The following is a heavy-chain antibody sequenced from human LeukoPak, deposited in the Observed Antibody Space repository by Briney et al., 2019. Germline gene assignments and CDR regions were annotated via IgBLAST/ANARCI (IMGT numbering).Heavy chain of an antibody. CDR3: ARAQTSGWYGESDP. V-gene: IGHV4-4*07. CDR1: GGSISSFY. J-gene: IGHJ5*02. CDR2: ISTSGNT. Sequence: SETLSLTCTVSGGSISSFYWSWIRQPAGKGLEWIGCISTSGNTNYNPSLRSRVTMSVDTSKNQFSLKLSSVTAADTAVYYCARAQTSGWYGESDPWGQGTLVTVFS. D-gene: IGHD6-19*01.